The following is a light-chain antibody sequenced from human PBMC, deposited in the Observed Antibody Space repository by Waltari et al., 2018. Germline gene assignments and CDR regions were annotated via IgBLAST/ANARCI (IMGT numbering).Light chain of an antibody. V-gene: IGKV3-11*01. Sequence: EIVLTQSPATLSLSPGERATLSCRASHSVGSYLAWYQQKPGQAPRLLIYDASNRATGSPARFSGSGSGTDFTLTISSLEPEDAAVYYCQQRSNWPPNTFGQGTKLEIK. CDR2: DAS. CDR3: QQRSNWPPNT. CDR1: HSVGSY. J-gene: IGKJ2*01.